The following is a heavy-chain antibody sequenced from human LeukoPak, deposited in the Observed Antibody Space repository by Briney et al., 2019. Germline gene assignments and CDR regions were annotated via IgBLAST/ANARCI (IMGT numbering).Heavy chain of an antibody. D-gene: IGHD4-17*01. CDR3: ARGGGEAVTTGYYYYGMDV. V-gene: IGHV4-30-4*01. J-gene: IGHJ6*02. CDR2: IYYSGST. Sequence: SETLSLTCTVSGGSISSGDYYWSWIRQPPGKGLEWIGYIYYSGSTYYNPSLKSRVTISVDTSKNQFSLKLSPVTAADTAVYYCARGGGEAVTTGYYYYGMDVWGQGTMVTVSS. CDR1: GGSISSGDYY.